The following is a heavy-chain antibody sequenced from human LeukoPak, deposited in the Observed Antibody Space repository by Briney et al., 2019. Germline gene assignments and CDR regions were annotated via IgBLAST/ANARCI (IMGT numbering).Heavy chain of an antibody. CDR3: ARNYGDSLYYFDY. CDR1: GGSVSSGTHY. D-gene: IGHD4-17*01. CDR2: IYYSGST. V-gene: IGHV4-61*01. J-gene: IGHJ4*02. Sequence: SETLSLTCTVSGGSVSSGTHYWSWIRQPPGKGLEWIGYIYYSGSTNYSPSLKSRVTISADTSKNQFSLKLTSVTVADTAVYYCARNYGDSLYYFDYWGQGTLVTVSS.